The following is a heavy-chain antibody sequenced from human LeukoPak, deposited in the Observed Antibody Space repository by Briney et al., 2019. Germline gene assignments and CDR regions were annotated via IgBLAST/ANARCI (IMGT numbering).Heavy chain of an antibody. V-gene: IGHV3-33*01. CDR2: IYYDGSTI. J-gene: IGHJ4*02. D-gene: IGHD1-1*01. CDR1: EFTFTTYG. CDR3: ARDWKTNSFDY. Sequence: GESLKISCAASEFTFTTYGMHWVRQAPGKGLEWVAFIYYDGSTIYSADYVKGRFTISRDISKNTLYLQMDSLRAEDTAIYYCARDWKTNSFDYWGQGTLVTVSS.